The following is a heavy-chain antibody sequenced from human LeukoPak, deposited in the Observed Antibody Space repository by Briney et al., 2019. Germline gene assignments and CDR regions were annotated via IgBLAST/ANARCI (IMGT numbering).Heavy chain of an antibody. CDR1: GFTFSSYA. Sequence: GGSLRLSCAASGFTFSSYAMNWVRQAPGKGLEWVSAISGSGGSTYYADSVKGRFTISRDNSKNTLYLQMNSLRAEDTAVYFCAKVSDGDYEAFDYWGQGTLVTVSS. CDR3: AKVSDGDYEAFDY. V-gene: IGHV3-23*01. CDR2: ISGSGGST. D-gene: IGHD4-17*01. J-gene: IGHJ4*02.